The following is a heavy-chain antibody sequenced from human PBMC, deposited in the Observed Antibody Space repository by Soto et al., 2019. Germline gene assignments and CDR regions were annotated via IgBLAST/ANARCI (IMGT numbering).Heavy chain of an antibody. Sequence: QVQLVESGGGVVQPGRSLRLSCAASGFTFSSYGMHWVRQAPGKGLEWVAVISYDGSNKYYADSVKGRFTISRDNSKNTLYLQMNSLRAEDTAVYYCAKATDMYYYDSSGFGYWGQRTLVTVSS. J-gene: IGHJ4*02. CDR3: AKATDMYYYDSSGFGY. CDR2: ISYDGSNK. V-gene: IGHV3-30*18. D-gene: IGHD3-22*01. CDR1: GFTFSSYG.